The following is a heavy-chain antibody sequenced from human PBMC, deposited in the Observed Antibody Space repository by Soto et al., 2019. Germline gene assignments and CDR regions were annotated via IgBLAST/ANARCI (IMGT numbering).Heavy chain of an antibody. Sequence: GGSLRLSCAASGFTFSSYAMSWIRQAPGKGLEWVSAISGSGGSTYYADSVKGRFTISRDNSKNTLYLQMNSLRAEDTAVYYCASDVDFWSGYYRGGFDYWGQGTLVTVS. CDR1: GFTFSSYA. D-gene: IGHD3-3*01. J-gene: IGHJ4*02. CDR2: ISGSGGST. CDR3: ASDVDFWSGYYRGGFDY. V-gene: IGHV3-23*01.